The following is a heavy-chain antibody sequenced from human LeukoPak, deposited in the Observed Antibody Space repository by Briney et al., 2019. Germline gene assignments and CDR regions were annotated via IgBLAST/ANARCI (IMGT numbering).Heavy chain of an antibody. V-gene: IGHV1-69*02. CDR2: IIPLFGIV. Sequence: GASVKVSCKASGGTFSSHTISWVRQAPEQGLEWMGRIIPLFGIVNYAQKFQDRVTITADKSTSTAYMEVSSLRSEDTAVYYCARIPSGDVEKGMVMYYHYGMELWGPGTTVTVSS. D-gene: IGHD5-18*01. CDR1: GGTFSSHT. CDR3: ARIPSGDVEKGMVMYYHYGMEL. J-gene: IGHJ6*02.